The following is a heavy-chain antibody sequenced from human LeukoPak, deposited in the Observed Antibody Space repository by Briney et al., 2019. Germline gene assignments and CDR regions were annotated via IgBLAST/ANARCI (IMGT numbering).Heavy chain of an antibody. V-gene: IGHV3-13*01. D-gene: IGHD1-26*01. CDR3: AKDPLSIVGAPIH. J-gene: IGHJ4*02. Sequence: GGSLRLSCAASGLTFSNYDFHWVRQTTGNGLEWVSAIGVGYDTYYSDSVKGRFTISRENAKNSLYLQMNSLRAGDTAVYYCAKDPLSIVGAPIHWGQGTLVTVSS. CDR2: IGVGYDT. CDR1: GLTFSNYD.